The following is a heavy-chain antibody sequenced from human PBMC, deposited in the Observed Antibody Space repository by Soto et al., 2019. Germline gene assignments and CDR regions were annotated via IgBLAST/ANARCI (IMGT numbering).Heavy chain of an antibody. CDR1: GYSFTNYW. Sequence: GESLKISCKGSGYSFTNYWISWVRQMPGKGLEWMGTVDPTDSYTDYSPSFQGHVTMSADKSITTAYLQWSSLKASDTAVYYCARGGATGPDYYYPTDVWGQGTTVTVSS. D-gene: IGHD1-26*01. CDR2: VDPTDSYT. V-gene: IGHV5-10-1*01. CDR3: ARGGATGPDYYYPTDV. J-gene: IGHJ6*02.